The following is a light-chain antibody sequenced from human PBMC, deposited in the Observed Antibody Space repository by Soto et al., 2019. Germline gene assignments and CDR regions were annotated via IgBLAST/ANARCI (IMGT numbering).Light chain of an antibody. CDR2: GAS. J-gene: IGKJ5*01. V-gene: IGKV3-20*01. CDR3: QQYSDLPMT. Sequence: DIVLTQSPGTLSLSPGERAILSCRASQTVNSNYLAWCQQKPGQAPRLLIYGASRRATGIPDRFSGSASGTDFTLTISRLEPEDFAVYFCQQYSDLPMTFGQGTRLEIK. CDR1: QTVNSNY.